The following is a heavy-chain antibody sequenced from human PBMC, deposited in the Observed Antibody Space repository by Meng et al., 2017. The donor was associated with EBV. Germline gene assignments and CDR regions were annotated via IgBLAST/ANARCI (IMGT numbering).Heavy chain of an antibody. J-gene: IGHJ4*02. D-gene: IGHD6-6*01. V-gene: IGHV2-5*02. CDR2: IYWDDDK. CDR3: AHIIAARPFDY. Sequence: LKESGPTLVKPTQTPTLTCTFSGFSLRTRGVGVGWIRQPPGKALEWLALIYWDDDKRYSPSLKSRLTITKDTSKNQVVLTMTNMDPVDAATYYCAHIIAARPFDYWGQGTLVTVPS. CDR1: GFSLRTRGVG.